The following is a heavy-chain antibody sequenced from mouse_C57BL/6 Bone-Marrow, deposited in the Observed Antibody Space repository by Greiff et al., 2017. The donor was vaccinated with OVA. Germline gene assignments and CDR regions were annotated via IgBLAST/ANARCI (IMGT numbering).Heavy chain of an antibody. J-gene: IGHJ2*01. V-gene: IGHV1-54*01. CDR2: INPGSGGT. Sequence: QVQLQQSGAELVRPGTSVKVSCKASGYAFTNYLIEWVKQRPGQGLEWIGVINPGSGGTNYNEKFKGKATLTADKSSSTAYMQLSSLTSEDSAVYFCARDYDYHCDYWGQGTTLTVSS. CDR1: GYAFTNYL. D-gene: IGHD2-4*01. CDR3: ARDYDYHCDY.